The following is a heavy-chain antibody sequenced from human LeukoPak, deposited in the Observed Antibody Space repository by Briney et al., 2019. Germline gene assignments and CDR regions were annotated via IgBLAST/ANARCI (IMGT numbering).Heavy chain of an antibody. CDR1: GFTFSSYS. D-gene: IGHD2-15*01. CDR2: IYYSGST. CDR3: ARGTVGYCSGGSCQGWFDP. V-gene: IGHV4-39*07. J-gene: IGHJ5*02. Sequence: GSLRLSCAASGFTFSSYSMNWIRQPPGKGLEWIGRIYYSGSTYYNPSLKSRVTISVDTSKNQVSLKLSSVTAADTAVYYCARGTVGYCSGGSCQGWFDPWSQGTLVTVSS.